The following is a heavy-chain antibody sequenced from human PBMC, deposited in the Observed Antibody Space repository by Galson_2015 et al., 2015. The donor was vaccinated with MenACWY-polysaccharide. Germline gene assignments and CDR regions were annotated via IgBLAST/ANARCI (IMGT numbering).Heavy chain of an antibody. D-gene: IGHD3-9*01. Sequence: TLSLTCTVSGASISNNDNYWSWIRRPPGKDLEWIGYIHFTGRTFFNPSLKSRLTISVDTSKNQFSLKLTSVTAADTAIYYCARGFYDILTRYPKNFDYWGQGTLVTVSS. V-gene: IGHV4-30-4*08. CDR2: IHFTGRT. CDR3: ARGFYDILTRYPKNFDY. CDR1: GASISNNDNY. J-gene: IGHJ4*02.